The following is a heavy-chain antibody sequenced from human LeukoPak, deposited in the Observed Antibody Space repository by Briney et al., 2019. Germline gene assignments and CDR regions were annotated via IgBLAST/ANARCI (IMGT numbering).Heavy chain of an antibody. V-gene: IGHV4-59*01. CDR1: GVSLSNYY. Sequence: SETLSLTCSVSGVSLSNYYWSWIRQPPGKGLEWIGYIHYSGSTKYDPSLKSRVSISVDSSNNQFSLKLSSVTAADTAVYYCARDSYSSYWYGAFDIWGQGTMVTVSS. CDR2: IHYSGST. CDR3: ARDSYSSYWYGAFDI. J-gene: IGHJ3*02. D-gene: IGHD6-13*01.